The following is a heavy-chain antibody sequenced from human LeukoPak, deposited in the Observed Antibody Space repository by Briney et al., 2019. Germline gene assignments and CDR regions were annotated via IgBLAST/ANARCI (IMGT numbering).Heavy chain of an antibody. V-gene: IGHV3-21*01. CDR2: ISSSSSYI. J-gene: IGHJ4*02. Sequence: GGSLRLSCAASGFTFSSYSMNWVRQAPGQGLEWVSSISSSSSYIYYADSVKGRFTISRDNAKNSLYLQMNSLRAEDTAVYYCARGTYYYDSSGSPGVDYWGQGTLVTVSS. CDR1: GFTFSSYS. CDR3: ARGTYYYDSSGSPGVDY. D-gene: IGHD3-22*01.